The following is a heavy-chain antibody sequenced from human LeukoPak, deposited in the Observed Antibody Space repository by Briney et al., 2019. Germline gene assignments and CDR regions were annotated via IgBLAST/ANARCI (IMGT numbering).Heavy chain of an antibody. CDR2: ISPDSNYK. D-gene: IGHD6-13*01. J-gene: IGHJ1*01. CDR3: AKDSSAAAGTSGYFQH. CDR1: GFTFSTYS. V-gene: IGHV3-21*01. Sequence: GGSLRLSCAASGFTFSTYSMNWLRLAPGKGLEWVSSISPDSNYKYYVDSVKGRFTISRDNAKSSLYLQMNSLRAEDTAVYYCAKDSSAAAGTSGYFQHWGQGTLVTVSS.